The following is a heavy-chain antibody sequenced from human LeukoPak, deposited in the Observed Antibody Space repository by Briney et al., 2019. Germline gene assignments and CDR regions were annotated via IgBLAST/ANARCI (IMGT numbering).Heavy chain of an antibody. D-gene: IGHD5-18*01. V-gene: IGHV3-74*01. CDR1: GFTLSSYW. CDR2: FNSDGSST. J-gene: IGHJ4*02. Sequence: GGSLRLSCAASGFTLSSYWMHWVRQAPGKGLVWVSRFNSDGSSTSYADSVKGRFTISRDNAKNTLYLQMNSLRAEDTAVYYCARGASGYSYGWGQGTLVTVSS. CDR3: ARGASGYSYG.